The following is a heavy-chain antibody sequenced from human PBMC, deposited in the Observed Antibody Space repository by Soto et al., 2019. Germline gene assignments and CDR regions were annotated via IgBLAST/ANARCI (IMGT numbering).Heavy chain of an antibody. Sequence: GGSLRLSCAASGFSFSNAWMSWVRQLPGKGLEWVGHIKSKTDVGTADYAAPVKGRFTISRDDSKNTLYLQMNSLKTEDTAMFYCTTLNYGVDVWGQGTTVTVSS. V-gene: IGHV3-15*01. CDR3: TTLNYGVDV. CDR1: GFSFSNAW. CDR2: IKSKTDVGTA. J-gene: IGHJ6*02.